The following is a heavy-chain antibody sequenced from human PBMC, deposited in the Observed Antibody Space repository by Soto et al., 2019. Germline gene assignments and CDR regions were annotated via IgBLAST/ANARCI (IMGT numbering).Heavy chain of an antibody. CDR1: GGTFSSFT. V-gene: IGHV1-69*08. J-gene: IGHJ4*02. CDR3: AREPTYYYESGSYYKPRYFEY. CDR2: IITMLDIT. Sequence: QVQLVQSGAEVEKPGSSVRVSCKASGGTFSSFTISWVRQAPGQGLEWMGRIITMLDITNYAQKFQGRVTITADKSTSTAYMEVSRLRSEDTAVYYCAREPTYYYESGSYYKPRYFEYWCQGTLLTVSS. D-gene: IGHD3-10*01.